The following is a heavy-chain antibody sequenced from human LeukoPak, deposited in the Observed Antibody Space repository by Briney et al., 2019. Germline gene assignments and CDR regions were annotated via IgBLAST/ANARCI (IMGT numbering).Heavy chain of an antibody. CDR2: ISPNSGGT. CDR3: ARESIRIVGAAKVKFFDY. D-gene: IGHD1-26*01. J-gene: IGHJ4*02. V-gene: IGHV1-2*02. Sequence: ASVKVSCKASGYTFIDYYMHWVRQAPGQGLEWIGWISPNSGGTKYVQKFQGRVTMTRDTSITTASLDLSKLRSDDTAVYYCARESIRIVGAAKVKFFDYWGQGTLLTVSS. CDR1: GYTFIDYY.